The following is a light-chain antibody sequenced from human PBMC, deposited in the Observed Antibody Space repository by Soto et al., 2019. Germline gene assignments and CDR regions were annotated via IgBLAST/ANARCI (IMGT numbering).Light chain of an antibody. CDR1: SSDVGSYNL. Sequence: QSALTQPASVSGSPGQSITISCTGTSSDVGSYNLVSWYQQHPGKAPKLMIYEGSKRPSGVSNRFSGSKSGNTASLTISGLQAEHEADYYCCSYAGSNTWVFGGGTKLTVL. J-gene: IGLJ3*02. CDR2: EGS. CDR3: CSYAGSNTWV. V-gene: IGLV2-23*01.